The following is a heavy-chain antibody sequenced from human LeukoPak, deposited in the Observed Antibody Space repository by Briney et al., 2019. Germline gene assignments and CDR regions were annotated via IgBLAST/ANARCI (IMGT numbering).Heavy chain of an antibody. CDR1: GYTFTGYY. D-gene: IGHD2-2*01. Sequence: GASVKVSCKASGYTFTGYYIHWVRQAPGQGLEWMGRIIPILGIANYAQKFQGRVTITADKSTSTAYMELSSLRSEDTAVYYCARDTGYCSSTSCLERNYYYYGMDVWGQGTTVTVSS. CDR3: ARDTGYCSSTSCLERNYYYYGMDV. V-gene: IGHV1-69*04. CDR2: IIPILGIA. J-gene: IGHJ6*02.